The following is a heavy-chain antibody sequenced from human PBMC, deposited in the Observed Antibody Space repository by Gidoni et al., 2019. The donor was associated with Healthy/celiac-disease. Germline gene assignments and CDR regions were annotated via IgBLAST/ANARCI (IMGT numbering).Heavy chain of an antibody. CDR1: GYTFTSYD. J-gene: IGHJ4*02. CDR3: ARGSLRFLEWLLVH. CDR2: MNPNSGNT. Sequence: QVQLVQSGAEVKKPGASVKVSCKASGYTFTSYDIHWVRQATGQGLEWMGWMNPNSGNTGYAQKFQGRVTMTRNNSISTAYMELSSLRSEDTAVYYCARGSLRFLEWLLVHWGQGTLVTVSS. V-gene: IGHV1-8*01. D-gene: IGHD3-3*01.